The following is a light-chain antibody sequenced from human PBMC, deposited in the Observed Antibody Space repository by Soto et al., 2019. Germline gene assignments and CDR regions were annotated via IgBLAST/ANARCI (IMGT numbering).Light chain of an antibody. J-gene: IGLJ1*01. CDR1: KNDIGVYDF. CDR2: EVV. CDR3: KSYAGSNTYV. V-gene: IGLV2-8*01. Sequence: QSALTQPPSASGSPGQSVTIPCTGTKNDIGVYDFVSWYQHHPSKAPRLIIYEVVQRPSGVPDRFSGSKSGNTASLTVSGLQAADEADYFCKSYAGSNTYVFGSGTKVTVL.